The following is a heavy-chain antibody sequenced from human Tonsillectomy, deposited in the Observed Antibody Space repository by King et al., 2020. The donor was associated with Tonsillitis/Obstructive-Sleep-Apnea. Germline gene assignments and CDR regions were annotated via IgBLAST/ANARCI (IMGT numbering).Heavy chain of an antibody. J-gene: IGHJ3*02. CDR1: GFTFSNAW. Sequence: QLVQSGGGLVKPGGSLRLSCAASGFTFSNAWMSWVRQAPGKGLEWVGRIKSKTDGGTTDYAAPVKDRFTISRDDSKNTLYLQMNSLKTEDTAVYYCTTDTIYCRSASCYITDAFDIWGPGTMVTVSS. V-gene: IGHV3-15*01. CDR2: IKSKTDGGTT. CDR3: TTDTIYCRSASCYITDAFDI. D-gene: IGHD2-2*02.